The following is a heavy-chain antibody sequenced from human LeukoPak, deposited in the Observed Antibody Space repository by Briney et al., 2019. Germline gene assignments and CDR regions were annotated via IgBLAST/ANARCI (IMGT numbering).Heavy chain of an antibody. V-gene: IGHV3-11*01. D-gene: IGHD2-2*02. CDR2: ISSSGSTI. CDR3: ARDSSWVVPAAIGY. Sequence: GRSLRLSCAASGFTFSDYYMSWIRQAPGKGLEWVSYISSSGSTIYYADSVKGRFTISRDNAKNSLYLQMNSLRAEDTAVYYCARDSSWVVPAAIGYWGQGTLVTVSS. J-gene: IGHJ4*02. CDR1: GFTFSDYY.